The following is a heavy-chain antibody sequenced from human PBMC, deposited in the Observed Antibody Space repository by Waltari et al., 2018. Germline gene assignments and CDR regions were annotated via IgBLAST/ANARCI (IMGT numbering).Heavy chain of an antibody. V-gene: IGHV1-18*01. CDR3: AKDAYYDILTGDYYYYYGMDV. D-gene: IGHD3-9*01. CDR2: ISAYNGNT. Sequence: QVQLVQSGAEVKKPGASVKVSCKASGYTFTSYGISWVRQAPGQGLEWMGWISAYNGNTNYAQKLQGRVTMTTDTATSPAYMELRSLRSDDTAVYYCAKDAYYDILTGDYYYYYGMDVWGQGTTVTVSS. CDR1: GYTFTSYG. J-gene: IGHJ6*02.